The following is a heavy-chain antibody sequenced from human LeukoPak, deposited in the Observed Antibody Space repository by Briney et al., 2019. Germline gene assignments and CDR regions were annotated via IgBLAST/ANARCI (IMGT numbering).Heavy chain of an antibody. CDR2: IYYSGST. J-gene: IGHJ4*02. CDR1: GGSISSSSYY. Sequence: SETLSLTCTVSGGSISSSSYYWGWIRQPPGKGLEWIGSIYYSGSTYYNPSLKSRVTISVDTSKNQFSLKLSAVTAADTAVYYCARQARYFDWLLSNFDYWGQGTLVTVSS. CDR3: ARQARYFDWLLSNFDY. V-gene: IGHV4-39*01. D-gene: IGHD3-9*01.